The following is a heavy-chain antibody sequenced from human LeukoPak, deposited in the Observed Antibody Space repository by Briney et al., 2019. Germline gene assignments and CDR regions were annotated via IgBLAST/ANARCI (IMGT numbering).Heavy chain of an antibody. CDR2: IYYSGST. CDR1: GGSISSYY. CDR3: ARLRLGYRSSTSCYTAYYYYGMDV. V-gene: IGHV4-59*08. D-gene: IGHD2-2*02. Sequence: SETLSLTCTVSGGSISSYYWSWIRQPPGKGLEWIGYIYYSGSTNYNPSLKSRVTISVDTSKNQFSLKLSSVTAADTAVYYCARLRLGYRSSTSCYTAYYYYGMDVWGQGTTVTVSS. J-gene: IGHJ6*02.